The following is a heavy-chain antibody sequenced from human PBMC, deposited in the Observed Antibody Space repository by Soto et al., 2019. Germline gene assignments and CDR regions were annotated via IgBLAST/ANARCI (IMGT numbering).Heavy chain of an antibody. CDR3: AGDQGYGVVYRFQH. CDR2: IYYSGST. J-gene: IGHJ1*01. V-gene: IGHV4-59*01. Sequence: SETLSLTCTVSGGSISSYYWSWIRQPPGKGLEWIGYIYYSGSTNYNPSLKSRVTISVDTSKNQFSLKLSSVTAADTAVYYCAGDQGYGVVYRFQHWGQGTLVTVSS. CDR1: GGSISSYY. D-gene: IGHD3-3*01.